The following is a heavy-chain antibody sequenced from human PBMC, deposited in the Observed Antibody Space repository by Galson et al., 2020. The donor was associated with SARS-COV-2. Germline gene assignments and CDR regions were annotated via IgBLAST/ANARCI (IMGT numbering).Heavy chain of an antibody. V-gene: IGHV3-23*01. CDR3: ACYGSGSYYWGYFDY. J-gene: IGHJ4*02. D-gene: IGHD3-10*01. CDR2: ISGSGGST. Sequence: GGSLRLSCAASGFTFSSYAMSWVRQAPGKGLEWVSAISGSGGSTYYADSVKGRFTISRDNSKNTLYLQMNSLRAEDTAVYYCACYGSGSYYWGYFDYWGQGTLVTVSS. CDR1: GFTFSSYA.